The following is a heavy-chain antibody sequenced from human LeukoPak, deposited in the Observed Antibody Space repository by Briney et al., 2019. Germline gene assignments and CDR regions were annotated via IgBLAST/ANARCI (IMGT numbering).Heavy chain of an antibody. D-gene: IGHD2-2*03. CDR1: GVSVSTRAAG. CDR3: AHNGLYH. CDR2: TYWDDDQ. Sequence: GRTLGHPTATPTLTSTFSGVSVSTRAAGVAWRRQSPGHAPVWLAVTYWDDDQRYSPSLKSRLTITKDTSKNPVVLTMTNMDPADTATYHRAHNGLYHWGQGTLVTVSS. J-gene: IGHJ5*02. V-gene: IGHV2-5*02.